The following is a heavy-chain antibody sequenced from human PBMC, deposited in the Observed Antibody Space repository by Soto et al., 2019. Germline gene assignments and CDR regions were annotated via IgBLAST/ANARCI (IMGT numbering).Heavy chain of an antibody. CDR2: IYYSGST. V-gene: IGHV4-59*01. CDR3: ARDNQLVLGFDY. Sequence: QVQLQESGPGLVKPSETLSLTCTVSGGSISSYYWSWIRQPPGKGLEWIGYIYYSGSTNYNPSLKSRVTISVDTSKNQFSLKLSSVTAADTAVYYCARDNQLVLGFDYWGQGTLVTVSS. CDR1: GGSISSYY. D-gene: IGHD6-6*01. J-gene: IGHJ4*02.